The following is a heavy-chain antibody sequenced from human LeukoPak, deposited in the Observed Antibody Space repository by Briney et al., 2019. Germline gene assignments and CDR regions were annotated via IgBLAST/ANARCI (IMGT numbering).Heavy chain of an antibody. J-gene: IGHJ4*02. CDR3: ARNALAATFWNY. V-gene: IGHV4-34*01. CDR2: INHSGST. Sequence: SETLSLTCAVYGGSFSGYYWSWIRQPPGKGLEWIGEINHSGSTNYNPSLKSRVTISIDTSKNQFSLKLSSVTAADTAVYYCARNALAATFWNYWGQGTLVTVSS. CDR1: GGSFSGYY. D-gene: IGHD3-3*01.